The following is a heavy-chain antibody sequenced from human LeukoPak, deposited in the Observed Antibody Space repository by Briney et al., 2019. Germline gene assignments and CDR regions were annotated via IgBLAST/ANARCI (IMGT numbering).Heavy chain of an antibody. CDR1: GGSINSYY. CDR3: ARAGWENSFDY. D-gene: IGHD1-26*01. J-gene: IGHJ4*02. CDR2: IYYSGST. V-gene: IGHV4-59*01. Sequence: SETLSLTCTVSGGSINSYYWSWIRQPPGKGLEWIGYIYYSGSTNYNPSLKSRVTISVDTSKNQFSLKLSSVTAADTAVYYCARAGWENSFDYWGQGTLVTVSS.